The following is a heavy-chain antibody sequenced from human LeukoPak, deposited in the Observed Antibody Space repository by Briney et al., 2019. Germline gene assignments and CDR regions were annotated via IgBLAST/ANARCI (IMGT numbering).Heavy chain of an antibody. CDR1: GGSISSGSYY. Sequence: SQTLSLTCTVSGGSISSGSYYWSWIRQPAGKGLEWIGRIYTSGSTNYNPSLRSRVTISVDTSKNQFSLKLSSVTAADTAVYYCARDGSERGLDYWGQGTLVTVSS. D-gene: IGHD3-10*01. CDR2: IYTSGST. J-gene: IGHJ4*02. V-gene: IGHV4-61*02. CDR3: ARDGSERGLDY.